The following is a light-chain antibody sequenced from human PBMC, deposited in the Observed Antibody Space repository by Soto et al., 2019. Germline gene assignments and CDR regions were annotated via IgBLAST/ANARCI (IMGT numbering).Light chain of an antibody. V-gene: IGKV1-39*01. Sequence: DIQMTQSPSSLSASVGDRVTITCRASQGISNFLNWYQQKPGKAPKLLIYAASHLQSGVPSRFSGSGSRTDFTLTISSLQPEDFATYYCQHTYNTPPYTFGQGTNLEIK. J-gene: IGKJ2*01. CDR2: AAS. CDR3: QHTYNTPPYT. CDR1: QGISNF.